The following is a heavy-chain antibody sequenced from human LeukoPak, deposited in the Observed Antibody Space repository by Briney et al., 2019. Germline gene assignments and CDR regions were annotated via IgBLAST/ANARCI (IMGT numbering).Heavy chain of an antibody. D-gene: IGHD2-15*01. J-gene: IGHJ4*02. CDR2: IYHSGST. V-gene: IGHV4-38-2*02. CDR3: ARDPLLHPGYYFDY. Sequence: SETLSLTCTVSGYSISSGYDWGWIRQPPGKGLEWIGSIYHSGSTSYNPSLKSRVTISVDTSKNQFSLKLSSVTAADTAVYYCARDPLLHPGYYFDYWGQGTLVTVSS. CDR1: GYSISSGYD.